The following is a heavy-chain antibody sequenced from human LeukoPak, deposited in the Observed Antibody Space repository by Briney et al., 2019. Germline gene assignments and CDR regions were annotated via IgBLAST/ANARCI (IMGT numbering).Heavy chain of an antibody. CDR2: INPNSGDT. D-gene: IGHD6-19*01. CDR3: ARDHGYSSGWYNY. CDR1: GYTFTDYY. Sequence: ASVKVSCKXSGYTFTDYYMHWVRQAPGQGLEWMGWINPNSGDTNYAQKFQGRVTMTRDTSISTAYMELSRLRSDDTAVYYCARDHGYSSGWYNYWGQGTLVTISS. J-gene: IGHJ4*02. V-gene: IGHV1-2*02.